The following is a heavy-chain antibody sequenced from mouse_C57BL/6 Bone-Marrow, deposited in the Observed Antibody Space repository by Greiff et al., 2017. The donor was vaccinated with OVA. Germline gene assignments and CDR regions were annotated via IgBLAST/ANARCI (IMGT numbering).Heavy chain of an antibody. CDR3: ARQAPYSYGSSYVGY. V-gene: IGHV1-4*01. J-gene: IGHJ2*01. CDR2: INPSSGYT. CDR1: GYTFTSYT. Sequence: VQLQQSGAELARPGASVKMSCKASGYTFTSYTMHWVKQRPGQGLEWIGYINPSSGYTKYNQKFKDTATLTADKSSSTAYMQLSSLTSEDSAVYYCARQAPYSYGSSYVGYWGQGTTLTVSS. D-gene: IGHD1-1*01.